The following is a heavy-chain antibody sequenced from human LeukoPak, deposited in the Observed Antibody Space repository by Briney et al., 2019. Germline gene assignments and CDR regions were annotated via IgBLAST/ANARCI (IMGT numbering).Heavy chain of an antibody. CDR2: IYPGDSDT. D-gene: IGHD5-24*01. CDR1: GNNFRKHW. V-gene: IGHV5-51*01. Sequence: GESLKISCKSSGNNFRKHWIAWVRQMPGKGLELMGYIYPGDSDTRYSPSFQGHVTISADTSISTAYLQWSSVKASDTAMYYCATLRDGYHLYDYWGQGALVTVSS. CDR3: ATLRDGYHLYDY. J-gene: IGHJ4*02.